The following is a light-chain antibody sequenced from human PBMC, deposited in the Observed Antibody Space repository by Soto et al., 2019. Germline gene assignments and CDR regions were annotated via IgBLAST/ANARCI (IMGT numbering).Light chain of an antibody. V-gene: IGKV3-20*01. CDR2: GAS. CDR3: QQYGSSPIT. Sequence: EIVLTQSPGTLSLSPGERATLSCRASQSVSSSYLAWYQQKPGQAPRLLIYGASSRTTGIPDRFSGSESGIDFTLTISRLEPEDFAVYYCQQYGSSPITFGQGTRLEIK. J-gene: IGKJ5*01. CDR1: QSVSSSY.